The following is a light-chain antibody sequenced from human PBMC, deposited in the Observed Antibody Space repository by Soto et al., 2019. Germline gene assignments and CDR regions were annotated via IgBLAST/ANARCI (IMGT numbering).Light chain of an antibody. CDR1: QYIRNW. V-gene: IGKV1-5*01. CDR3: HQYNSYSPYT. J-gene: IGKJ2*01. CDR2: DTS. Sequence: DVQMTQSPPTLSASVGDRVTITCRASQYIRNWLAWFQQKPGKAPKLLIYDTSILESGVPSRFSGSGSWTVFTLTISSLQPDDSATYYCHQYNSYSPYTFGQGTNVEIK.